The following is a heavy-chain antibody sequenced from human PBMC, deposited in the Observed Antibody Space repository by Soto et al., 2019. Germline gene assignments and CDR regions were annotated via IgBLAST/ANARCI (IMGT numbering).Heavy chain of an antibody. CDR3: ARGDDWLLEDYYYYGMDV. J-gene: IGHJ6*02. CDR1: GGSFSGYY. V-gene: IGHV4-34*01. D-gene: IGHD3-9*01. Sequence: XGTLSLTCAVYGGSFSGYYWSWIRQPPGKGLEWIGEINHSGSTNYNPSLKSRVTISVDTSKNQFSLKLSSVTAADTAVYYCARGDDWLLEDYYYYGMDVWGQGTTVTVSS. CDR2: INHSGST.